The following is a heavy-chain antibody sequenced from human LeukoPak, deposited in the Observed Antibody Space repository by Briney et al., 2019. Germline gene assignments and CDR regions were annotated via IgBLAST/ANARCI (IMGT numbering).Heavy chain of an antibody. CDR2: IKSKTDGGTT. D-gene: IGHD3-22*01. CDR3: TTGLNYYDSSGYYYGGVYFDY. V-gene: IGHV3-15*01. Sequence: KPGGSLRLSCAASGFTFSNGWMSWVRQAPGKGLEWVGRIKSKTDGGTTDYAAPVKGRFTISRDDSKNTLYLQMNSLKTEDTAVYYCTTGLNYYDSSGYYYGGVYFDYWGQGTLVTVSS. CDR1: GFTFSNGW. J-gene: IGHJ4*02.